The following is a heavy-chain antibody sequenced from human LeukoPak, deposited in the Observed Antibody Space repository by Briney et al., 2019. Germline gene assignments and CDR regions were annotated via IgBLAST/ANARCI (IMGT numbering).Heavy chain of an antibody. D-gene: IGHD3-10*01. CDR2: IYYSGST. V-gene: IGHV4-59*01. J-gene: IGHJ4*02. CDR1: GGSISSYY. Sequence: SETLSLTCTVSGGSISSYYWSWIRQPPGKGLEWIGYIYYSGSTNYNPSLKSRVTISVATSKNQFSLKLSSVTAADTAVYYCARAPPYGSWSYYVDYWGQGTLVTVSS. CDR3: ARAPPYGSWSYYVDY.